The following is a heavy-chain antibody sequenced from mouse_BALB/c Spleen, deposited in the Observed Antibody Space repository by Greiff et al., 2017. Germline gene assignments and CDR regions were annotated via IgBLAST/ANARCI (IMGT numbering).Heavy chain of an antibody. CDR3: ARDAGYYGSSYDWFAY. J-gene: IGHJ3*01. CDR1: GFTFSDFY. V-gene: IGHV7-1*02. CDR2: SRNKANDYTT. Sequence: EVQLVESGGGLVQPGGSLRLSCATSGFTFSDFYMEWVRQPPGKRLEWIAASRNKANDYTTEYSASVKGRFIVSRDTSQSILYLQMNALRAEDTAIYYCARDAGYYGSSYDWFAYWGQGTLVTVSA. D-gene: IGHD1-1*01.